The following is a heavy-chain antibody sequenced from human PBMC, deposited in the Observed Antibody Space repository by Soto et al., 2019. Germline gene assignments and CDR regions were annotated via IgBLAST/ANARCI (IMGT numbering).Heavy chain of an antibody. CDR1: GYTFTSYA. CDR2: INAGNGNT. Sequence: QVQLVQSGAEVKKPGASVKVSCKASGYTFTSYAMHWVRQAPGQRLEWMGWINAGNGNTKYSQKLQGRVTITRDTSASTAYMELSSLRSEDTAVYYCARVYCSGGSCYPAVFDYWGQGTLVTVSS. CDR3: ARVYCSGGSCYPAVFDY. D-gene: IGHD2-15*01. V-gene: IGHV1-3*01. J-gene: IGHJ4*02.